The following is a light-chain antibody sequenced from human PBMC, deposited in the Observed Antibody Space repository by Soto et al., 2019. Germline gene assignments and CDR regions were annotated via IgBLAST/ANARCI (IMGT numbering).Light chain of an antibody. CDR2: GAS. CDR3: QQYNNWPSYT. Sequence: EIVMTQSPATLSVSPGERATLSCRASQSVYSNLAWYQQKPGQAPRLLISGASTRATGIPARFSGSGSGTECTLTISSLQSEDLAVYYGQQYNNWPSYTFGQGTKLEIK. J-gene: IGKJ2*01. V-gene: IGKV3-15*01. CDR1: QSVYSN.